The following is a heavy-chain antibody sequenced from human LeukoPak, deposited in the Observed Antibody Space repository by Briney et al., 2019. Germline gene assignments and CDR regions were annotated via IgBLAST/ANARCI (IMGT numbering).Heavy chain of an antibody. V-gene: IGHV4-59*08. Sequence: SETLSLTCTVSGGSISSYYWSWIRQPPGKGLEWIGYIYYSGSTNYNPSLKSRVTISVDTSKYQFSLKLSSVTAADTAVYYCARLTTVTTNFDYWGQGTLVTVSS. CDR3: ARLTTVTTNFDY. CDR2: IYYSGST. CDR1: GGSISSYY. J-gene: IGHJ4*02. D-gene: IGHD4-17*01.